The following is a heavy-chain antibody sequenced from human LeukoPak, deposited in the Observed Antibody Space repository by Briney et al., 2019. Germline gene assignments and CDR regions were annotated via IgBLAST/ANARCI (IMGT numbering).Heavy chain of an antibody. V-gene: IGHV3-64*01. CDR3: ARGEQQLAPEYFDY. CDR2: ISSNGGST. CDR1: GFTFSSYA. Sequence: GGSLRLSCAASGFTFSSYAMHWVRQAPGKGLEYVSAISSNGGSTYYANSVKGRFAISRDNSKNTLYLQMGSLRAEDMAVYYCARGEQQLAPEYFDYWGQGTLVTVSS. J-gene: IGHJ4*02. D-gene: IGHD6-13*01.